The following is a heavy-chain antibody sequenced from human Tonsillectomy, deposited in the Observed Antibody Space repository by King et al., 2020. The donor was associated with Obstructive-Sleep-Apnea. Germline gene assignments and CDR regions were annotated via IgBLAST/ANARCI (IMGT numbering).Heavy chain of an antibody. V-gene: IGHV1-69*01. Sequence: QLVQSGAEVKKPGSSVKVSCKASGGTFSSYAISWVRQAPGQGLDWMGGIIPIFGTANSAQKFQGSVTITADDSTSTAYMELSSLRSEDTAVYYCARGSLKYQRPPSWFDPWGQGTLVTVSS. CDR2: IIPIFGTA. J-gene: IGHJ5*02. CDR3: ARGSLKYQRPPSWFDP. D-gene: IGHD2-2*01. CDR1: GGTFSSYA.